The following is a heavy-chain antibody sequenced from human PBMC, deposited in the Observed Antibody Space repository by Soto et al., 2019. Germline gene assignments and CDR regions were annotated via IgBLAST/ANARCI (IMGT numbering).Heavy chain of an antibody. V-gene: IGHV3-30-3*01. D-gene: IGHD3-3*01. CDR1: GFTFSSYA. Sequence: PGGSLRLSCAASGFTFSSYAMHWVRQAPGKGLEWVAVISYDGSNKYYADSVKGRFTISRDNSKNTLYLQMNSLRAEDTAVYYCARECYDFWSGQNNDAFDIWGQGTMVTVSS. CDR3: ARECYDFWSGQNNDAFDI. J-gene: IGHJ3*02. CDR2: ISYDGSNK.